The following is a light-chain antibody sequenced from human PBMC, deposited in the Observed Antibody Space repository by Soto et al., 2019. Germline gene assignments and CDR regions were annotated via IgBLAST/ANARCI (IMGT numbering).Light chain of an antibody. J-gene: IGKJ1*01. V-gene: IGKV3-20*01. CDR2: GAS. CDR3: QQYGSSGT. Sequence: EIVLTQSPGTLSLSPGERATLSCRASQSVSNNYLAWYQQKPGQAPRLLIYGASNRATGIPDRFSGNGSGTDFTLTISRLEPEDFAVYYCQQYGSSGTFGQRTNVDI. CDR1: QSVSNNY.